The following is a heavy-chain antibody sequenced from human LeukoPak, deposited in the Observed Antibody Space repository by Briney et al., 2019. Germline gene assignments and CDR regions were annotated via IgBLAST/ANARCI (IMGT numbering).Heavy chain of an antibody. CDR3: AKDVGKYYYGSGSYYIVDYFDY. V-gene: IGHV3-30*18. Sequence: GGSLRLSCAASGFTLSSYCMNWVRQAPGKGLEWVAVISNDGSYTNYADSVKGRFTISRDNSKNTLYLQMNSLRAEDTCVYYCAKDVGKYYYGSGSYYIVDYFDYWGQGTLVTVSS. CDR1: GFTLSSYC. D-gene: IGHD3-10*01. CDR2: ISNDGSYT. J-gene: IGHJ4*02.